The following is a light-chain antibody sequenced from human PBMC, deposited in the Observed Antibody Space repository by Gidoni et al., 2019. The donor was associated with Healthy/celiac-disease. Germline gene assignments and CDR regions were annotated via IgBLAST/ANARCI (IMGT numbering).Light chain of an antibody. CDR1: SLRSYY. CDR3: NSRDSSGNHLVV. J-gene: IGLJ2*01. CDR2: GKN. Sequence: SSELTQDPAVSVALGQTVRITCQGDSLRSYYASWYQQKPGPAPVLVIYGKNNRPSGIPDRFSDSSSGNTASLTITGAQAEDEADYYCNSRDSSGNHLVVFGGGTKLTVL. V-gene: IGLV3-19*01.